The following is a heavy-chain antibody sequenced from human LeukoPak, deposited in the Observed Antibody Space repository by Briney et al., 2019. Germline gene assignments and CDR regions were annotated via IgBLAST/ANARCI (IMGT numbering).Heavy chain of an antibody. CDR1: GGTFSSYA. CDR3: ARDPAPYSDLHKLDY. Sequence: ASVKVSCKASGGTFSSYAISWVRQAPGQGPEWMGGIIPIFGTANYAQKFQGRVTITADESTSTAYMELSSLRSEDTAVYYCARDPAPYSDLHKLDYWGQGTLVTVSS. J-gene: IGHJ4*02. CDR2: IIPIFGTA. V-gene: IGHV1-69*13. D-gene: IGHD3-22*01.